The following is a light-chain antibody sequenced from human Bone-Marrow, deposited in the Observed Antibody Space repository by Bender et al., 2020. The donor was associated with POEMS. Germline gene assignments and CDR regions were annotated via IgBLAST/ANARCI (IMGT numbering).Light chain of an antibody. J-gene: IGLJ3*02. CDR2: SKN. CDR1: SSNFGNNA. CDR3: SSWDDSLNGWV. V-gene: IGLV1-44*01. Sequence: QSVLTQPPSASGTPGQRVTISCSGTSSNFGNNAANWYQHVPGTAPKLLIYSKNQRPSGVPDRFSASTSGTSASLAISGLHSDDEADYYCSSWDDSLNGWVFGGGTKLTVL.